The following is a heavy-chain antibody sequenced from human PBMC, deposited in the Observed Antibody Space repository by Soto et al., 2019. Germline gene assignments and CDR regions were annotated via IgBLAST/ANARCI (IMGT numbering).Heavy chain of an antibody. D-gene: IGHD6-6*01. CDR3: TKGLEYRIPGGIDY. CDR1: GFTFSNYA. V-gene: IGHV3-23*01. Sequence: EVQLLESGGGLVQPGGSLRLSCAASGFTFSNYAMSWVPQAPGKGLEWVSALSGSGVNPFYADSVKGRFTISRDNSKNTLYLQMSSLRGEDTAVYSCTKGLEYRIPGGIDYWGQGTLGNGSS. J-gene: IGHJ4*02. CDR2: LSGSGVNP.